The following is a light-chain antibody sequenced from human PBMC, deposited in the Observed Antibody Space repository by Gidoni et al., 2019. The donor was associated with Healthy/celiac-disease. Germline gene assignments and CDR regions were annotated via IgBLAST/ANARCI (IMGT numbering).Light chain of an antibody. CDR2: DAS. CDR3: QQRSNWPSLT. Sequence: EIVLTQSPATLSLSPGERATLSCRASQSVSSYLAWYQQKPGQAPRLRIYDASNRATGIPARFSGSGSGTDCTLTISSLEPEDFAVYYCQQRSNWPSLTFGGGTKVEIK. V-gene: IGKV3-11*01. CDR1: QSVSSY. J-gene: IGKJ4*01.